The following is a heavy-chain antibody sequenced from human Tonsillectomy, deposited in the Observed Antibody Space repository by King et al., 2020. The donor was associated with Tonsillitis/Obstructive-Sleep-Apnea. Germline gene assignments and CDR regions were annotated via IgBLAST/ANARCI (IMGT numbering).Heavy chain of an antibody. J-gene: IGHJ4*02. CDR3: AKAQGYCSSGSCFFSLDY. D-gene: IGHD2-15*01. CDR1: GLTFRSYA. CDR2: ISGSGAST. Sequence: VQLVESGGGLVQPGGSLRLSCAASGLTFRSYALSWVRQAPGVGLEWVTTISGSGASTYYADSVKGRFTISCDNSKNTLYLQMNSLRAEDTAIYYCAKAQGYCSSGSCFFSLDYWGQGTLVPVSS. V-gene: IGHV3-23*04.